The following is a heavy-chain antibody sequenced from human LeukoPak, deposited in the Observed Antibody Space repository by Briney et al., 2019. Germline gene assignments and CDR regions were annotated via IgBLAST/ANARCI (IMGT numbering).Heavy chain of an antibody. D-gene: IGHD3-22*01. CDR2: INHSGST. CDR1: GGSFSGYY. J-gene: IGHJ3*02. V-gene: IGHV4-34*01. Sequence: PSETLSLTCAVYGGSFSGYYWSWIRQPPGKGLELIGEINHSGSTNYNPSLKGRVTISVDTSKNQFSLKLSSVTAADTAVYYCARASSVYYDSSGYYENEDAFDIWGQGTMVTVSS. CDR3: ARASSVYYDSSGYYENEDAFDI.